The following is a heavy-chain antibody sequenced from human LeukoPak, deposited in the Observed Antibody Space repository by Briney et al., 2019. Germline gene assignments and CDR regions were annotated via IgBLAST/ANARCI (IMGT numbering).Heavy chain of an antibody. J-gene: IGHJ5*02. CDR3: ARDNSVGDNAWWFDP. V-gene: IGHV1-69*05. CDR1: GGTFSSYA. Sequence: SVKVSCKASGGTFSSYAISWVRQAPGQGLEWMGGIIPIFGTANYAQKFQGRVTMTRDMSTSTDYMELSSLRPEDTAIYYCARDNSVGDNAWWFDPWGQGTLVTVSS. CDR2: IIPIFGTA. D-gene: IGHD1-26*01.